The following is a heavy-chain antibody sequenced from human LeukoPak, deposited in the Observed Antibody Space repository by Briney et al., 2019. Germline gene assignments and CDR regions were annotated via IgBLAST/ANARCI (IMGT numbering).Heavy chain of an antibody. CDR1: GGTFSSYA. Sequence: GSSVKVSCKASGGTFSSYAISWVRQAPGQGLEWMGGIIPIFGTANYAQKFQGRVTITADESTSTAYMELSSLRSEDTAVYYCARDGEPASYSNPPYNWFDPWGQGTLVTVSS. D-gene: IGHD4-11*01. J-gene: IGHJ5*02. CDR3: ARDGEPASYSNPPYNWFDP. V-gene: IGHV1-69*01. CDR2: IIPIFGTA.